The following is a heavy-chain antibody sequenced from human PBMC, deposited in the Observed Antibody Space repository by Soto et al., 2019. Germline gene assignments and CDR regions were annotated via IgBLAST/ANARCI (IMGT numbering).Heavy chain of an antibody. CDR2: ISSSSSTI. CDR3: ARSPGYSSGWSGY. D-gene: IGHD6-19*01. CDR1: GFTFSSYS. J-gene: IGHJ4*02. V-gene: IGHV3-48*01. Sequence: GGSLSLSCAASGFTFSSYSMNWVRQAPGKGLEWVSYISSSSSTIYYADSVKGRFTISRDNAKNSLYLQMNSLRAEDTAVYYCARSPGYSSGWSGYWGQGTLVTVSS.